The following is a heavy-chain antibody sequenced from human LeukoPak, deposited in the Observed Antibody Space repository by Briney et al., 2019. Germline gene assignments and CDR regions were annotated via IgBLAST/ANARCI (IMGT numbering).Heavy chain of an antibody. CDR3: ARDSLEAFDI. J-gene: IGHJ3*02. Sequence: GGSLRLSCAASGFIFSSYAMSWVRQAPGKGLEWVSGISGSGGNTYNADSVTGRFTISRDNSKNTLYLQMNSLRAEDTAVYYCARDSLEAFDIWGQGTMVTVSS. CDR1: GFIFSSYA. V-gene: IGHV3-23*01. CDR2: ISGSGGNT.